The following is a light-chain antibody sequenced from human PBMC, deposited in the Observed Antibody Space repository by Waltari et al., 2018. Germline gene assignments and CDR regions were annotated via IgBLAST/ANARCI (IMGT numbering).Light chain of an antibody. CDR1: QSVGID. Sequence: EMLLTQSPATLSLSPGERATLSCRASQSVGIDLAWYQHKPGQAPRLLIHDASNRATGIPARFSGSGSVTDFSLTISSLEPEDFAVYYCQQRAAWPLSFGGGTKVEIK. J-gene: IGKJ4*01. V-gene: IGKV3-11*01. CDR3: QQRAAWPLS. CDR2: DAS.